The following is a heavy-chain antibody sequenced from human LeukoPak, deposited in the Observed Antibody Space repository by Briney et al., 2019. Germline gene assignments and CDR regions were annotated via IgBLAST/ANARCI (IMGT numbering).Heavy chain of an antibody. Sequence: ASVKVSCKASGYKFTGYYMHWVRQAPGQGLEWMGWINPNSGDSHHAQKFQGRVTMTRDTAISTAYMELSRLRSDDTAVYYCAREIGGILVFDYWGQGTLVTVSS. V-gene: IGHV1-2*02. J-gene: IGHJ4*02. CDR2: INPNSGDS. D-gene: IGHD5-18*01. CDR3: AREIGGILVFDY. CDR1: GYKFTGYY.